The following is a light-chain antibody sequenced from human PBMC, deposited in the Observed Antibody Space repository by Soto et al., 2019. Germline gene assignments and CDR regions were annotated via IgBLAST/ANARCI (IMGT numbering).Light chain of an antibody. CDR1: QDISKW. J-gene: IGKJ3*01. CDR2: VAS. Sequence: DIPMTQSPASVSASVGDRVTITCRASQDISKWLAWYQQKPGKAPRLLVSVASNLQSGVPSRFSGSGSGTDFTLTISSLQPEDFATYFCQQATSFPPFTFGPGTKVDIK. CDR3: QQATSFPPFT. V-gene: IGKV1-12*01.